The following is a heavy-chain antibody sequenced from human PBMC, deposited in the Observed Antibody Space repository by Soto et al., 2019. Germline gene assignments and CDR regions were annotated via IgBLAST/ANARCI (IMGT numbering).Heavy chain of an antibody. V-gene: IGHV3-23*01. CDR2: INIVGGNT. CDR1: GFTFSNYA. Sequence: VQLLESGGGLVQPGGSLRLSCAASGFTFSNYAMSWVRQAPGKALEWVSSINIVGGNTNYADSVRGRFTMSRDDSKNTVFLQMTSLRAEDTHIYYCTKNYYFDSWGQGTLVTVSS. CDR3: TKNYYFDS. J-gene: IGHJ4*02.